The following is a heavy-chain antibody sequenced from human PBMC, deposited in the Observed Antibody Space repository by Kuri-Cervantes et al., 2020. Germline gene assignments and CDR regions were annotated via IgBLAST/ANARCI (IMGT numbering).Heavy chain of an antibody. CDR2: IYYSGST. CDR1: GGSISSGGYY. J-gene: IGHJ4*02. D-gene: IGHD3-3*01. Sequence: ESLKISCTVSGGSISSGGYYWSWIRQHPGKGLEWIGYIYYSGSTNYNPSLKSRVTISVDTSKNQFSLKLSSVTAADTAVYYCALMLTYYDFWSGYYSHFDYWGQGTLVTVSS. V-gene: IGHV4-61*08. CDR3: ALMLTYYDFWSGYYSHFDY.